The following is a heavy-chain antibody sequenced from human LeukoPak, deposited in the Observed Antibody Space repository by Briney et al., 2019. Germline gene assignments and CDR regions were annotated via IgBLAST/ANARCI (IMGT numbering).Heavy chain of an antibody. CDR3: AKEDINWNYGRYFDY. J-gene: IGHJ4*02. CDR2: IRGGGDGT. V-gene: IGHV3-23*01. CDR1: GFTFSSYT. D-gene: IGHD1-7*01. Sequence: GGSLRLSCAASGFTFSSYTMSWVRQAPGKGLEWVSGIRGGGDGTYYADSVKGRFTISRDNSKNTLYLQMNSLRADDTALYYCAKEDINWNYGRYFDYWGQGTLVTVSS.